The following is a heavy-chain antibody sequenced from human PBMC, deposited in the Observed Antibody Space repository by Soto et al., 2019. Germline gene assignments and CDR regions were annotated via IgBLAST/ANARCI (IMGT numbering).Heavy chain of an antibody. CDR3: ARSQGSSTSLEIYSYYYYGIEV. CDR2: IIPISGTA. D-gene: IGHD2-2*01. J-gene: IGHJ6*02. Sequence: QVQLVQSGVEVKKHGSSVKVSCKASGGTFSSYAISWVRQAPGQGLEWMGGIIPISGTANYAQKLQGRVTITADESTSTGDMELRRRSEATTVYYCARSQGSSTSLEIYSYYYYGIEVRGQRTTVTVSS. V-gene: IGHV1-69*01. CDR1: GGTFSSYA.